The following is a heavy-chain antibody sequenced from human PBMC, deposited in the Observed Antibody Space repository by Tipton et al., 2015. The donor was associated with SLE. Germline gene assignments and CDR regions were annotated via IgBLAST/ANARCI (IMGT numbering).Heavy chain of an antibody. Sequence: TLSLTCTVSGGSISSSSYYWGWIRQPPGKGLEWIGSIYYSGSTYYNPSLKSRVTISVDTSKNQFSLKLSSVTAADTALYYCASGFSGGSFDYWGQGTLVTVSS. V-gene: IGHV4-39*07. CDR2: IYYSGST. CDR3: ASGFSGGSFDY. D-gene: IGHD3-10*01. J-gene: IGHJ4*02. CDR1: GGSISSSSYY.